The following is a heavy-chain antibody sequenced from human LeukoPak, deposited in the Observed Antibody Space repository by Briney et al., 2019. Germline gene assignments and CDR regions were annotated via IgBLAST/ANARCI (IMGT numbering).Heavy chain of an antibody. Sequence: PGESLKISCKAPGYSFTSYWIAWVRQMPGKGLEWMGVIYPDDFDTRYSPSFQGQVTISADKSISTAFLQWSSLKASDTAIYYCARHGKLSASRNWFDPWGQGTLVTVSS. D-gene: IGHD1-26*01. J-gene: IGHJ5*02. CDR2: IYPDDFDT. CDR1: GYSFTSYW. CDR3: ARHGKLSASRNWFDP. V-gene: IGHV5-51*01.